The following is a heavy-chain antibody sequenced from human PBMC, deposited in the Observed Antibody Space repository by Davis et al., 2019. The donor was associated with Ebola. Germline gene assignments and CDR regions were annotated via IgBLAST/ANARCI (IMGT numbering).Heavy chain of an antibody. CDR1: GGSISSDY. D-gene: IGHD6-19*01. CDR3: ARGLRGRLAKWFDP. J-gene: IGHJ5*02. Sequence: MPSETLSLTCTVSGGSISSDYWTWIRQPPGKGLEWIGYIYYSGSTNYNPSLKSRAAISVDTSKSQFSLNLRSVTAADTAMYYCARGLRGRLAKWFDPWGQGTLVTVSS. CDR2: IYYSGST. V-gene: IGHV4-59*01.